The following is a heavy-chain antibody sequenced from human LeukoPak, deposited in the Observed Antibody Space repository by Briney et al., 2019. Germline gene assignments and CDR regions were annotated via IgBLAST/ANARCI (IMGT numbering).Heavy chain of an antibody. CDR1: GFTFSSYA. Sequence: GGSLRLSCAASGFTFSSYAMHWVRQAPGKGLEWVAVISYDGSNKYYADSVKGRFTISRDNAKNSLYLQMNSLRAEDTALYYCAKDSGYSGYNDAFDIWGQGTMVTVSS. V-gene: IGHV3-30-3*01. D-gene: IGHD5-12*01. J-gene: IGHJ3*02. CDR2: ISYDGSNK. CDR3: AKDSGYSGYNDAFDI.